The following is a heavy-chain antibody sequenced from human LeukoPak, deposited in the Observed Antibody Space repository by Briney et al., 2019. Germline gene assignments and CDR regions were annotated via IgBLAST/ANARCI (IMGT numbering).Heavy chain of an antibody. J-gene: IGHJ3*02. CDR1: GFTFSSYS. D-gene: IGHD2-2*01. Sequence: GGSLRLSCAASGFTFSSYSMNWVRQAPGKGLEWVSSISSSSSYIYYADSVKGRFTISRDNSKNTLYLQMNSLRAEDTAVYYCARDRVVPAGDAFDIWGQGTMVTVSS. V-gene: IGHV3-21*01. CDR2: ISSSSSYI. CDR3: ARDRVVPAGDAFDI.